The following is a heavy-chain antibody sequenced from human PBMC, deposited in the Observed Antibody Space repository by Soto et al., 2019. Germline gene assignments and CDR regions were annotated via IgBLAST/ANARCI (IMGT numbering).Heavy chain of an antibody. CDR2: INPNSGRP. CDR1: GYTFTYHY. V-gene: IGHV1-2*04. CDR3: ARRSDRYGTGPHFDY. Sequence: GASVNVSCTASGYTFTYHYINSVRQAPGQGLEWMGWINPNSGRPDYVQKFQGWVTMTRDMSISTAYMELSGLKSDDTAFYYCARRSDRYGTGPHFDYWGQGTLVTVSS. D-gene: IGHD5-18*01. J-gene: IGHJ4*02.